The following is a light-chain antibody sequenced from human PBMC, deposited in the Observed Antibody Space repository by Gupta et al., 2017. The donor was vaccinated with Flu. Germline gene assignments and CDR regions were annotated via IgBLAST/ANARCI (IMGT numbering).Light chain of an antibody. J-gene: IGKJ4*01. CDR1: QSVSNN. V-gene: IGKV3D-15*01. CDR2: GAS. CDR3: QHYNNWPLT. Sequence: EIVMTQSPASLSVSPGERTTLSCRVSQSVSNNLAWYQQKPGQAPRLLIYGASTRATGIPARFSGSGSGTEFTLTISSLQSEDFAVYYCQHYNNWPLTFGGGTKVEIK.